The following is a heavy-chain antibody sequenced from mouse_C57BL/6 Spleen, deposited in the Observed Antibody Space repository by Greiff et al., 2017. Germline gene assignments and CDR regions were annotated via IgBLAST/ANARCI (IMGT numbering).Heavy chain of an antibody. V-gene: IGHV1-53*01. CDR3: AREVAQATGYFDY. J-gene: IGHJ2*01. CDR1: GYTFTSYW. Sequence: QVQLKQPGTELVKPGASVKLSCKASGYTFTSYWMHWVKQRPGQGLEWIGNINPSNGGTNYNEKFKSKATLTVDKSSRTAYMQLSSLTSEDSAVYYCAREVAQATGYFDYWGQGTTLTVSS. D-gene: IGHD3-2*02. CDR2: INPSNGGT.